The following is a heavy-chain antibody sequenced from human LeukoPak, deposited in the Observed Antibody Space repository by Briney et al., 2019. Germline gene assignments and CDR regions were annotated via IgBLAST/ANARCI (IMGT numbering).Heavy chain of an antibody. Sequence: ASVKVSCKASGYTFTGYYMHWVRQAPGQGLEWMGWINPNSGGTNYAQEFQGRVTMTRDTSISTAYMELSRLRSDDTAVYYCARDPLRGVNNWFDPWGQGTLVTVSS. D-gene: IGHD3-10*01. CDR1: GYTFTGYY. J-gene: IGHJ5*02. CDR3: ARDPLRGVNNWFDP. CDR2: INPNSGGT. V-gene: IGHV1-2*02.